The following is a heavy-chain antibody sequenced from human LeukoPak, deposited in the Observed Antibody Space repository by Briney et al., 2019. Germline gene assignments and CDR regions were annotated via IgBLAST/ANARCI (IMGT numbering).Heavy chain of an antibody. J-gene: IGHJ3*02. V-gene: IGHV3-21*01. Sequence: GGSLRLSCAASGFTFIAYSMNWVRQSPGKGLEWVSFISSSSVYIYYADSVEGRFTVSRDNAKNSLYLQINSLRAEDTAVYYCARENFYDGSCYDAFDIWGQGTMVTVSS. CDR1: GFTFIAYS. CDR3: ARENFYDGSCYDAFDI. D-gene: IGHD3-22*01. CDR2: ISSSSVYI.